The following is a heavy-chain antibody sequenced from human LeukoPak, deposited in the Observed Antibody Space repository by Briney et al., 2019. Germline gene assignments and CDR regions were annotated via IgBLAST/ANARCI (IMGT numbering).Heavy chain of an antibody. D-gene: IGHD3-10*01. V-gene: IGHV4-39*01. CDR3: ARHSSYYGNFDY. CDR1: GGSISSSSYY. J-gene: IGHJ4*02. CDR2: IYHSGSS. Sequence: PSETLSLTCTVSGGSISSSSYYWGWIRQPPGKGLEWIGSIYHSGSSYYNPSLKSRVTISVDTSKNQFSLKLSSVTAADTAVYYCARHSSYYGNFDYWGRGTLVTVSS.